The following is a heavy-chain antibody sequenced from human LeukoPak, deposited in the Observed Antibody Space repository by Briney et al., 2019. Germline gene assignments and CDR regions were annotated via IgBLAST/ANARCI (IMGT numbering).Heavy chain of an antibody. CDR3: ARDVRLQYAYYMDV. CDR2: IYYSGST. J-gene: IGHJ6*03. V-gene: IGHV4-39*07. D-gene: IGHD4-11*01. CDR1: RGSISSSSYY. Sequence: SETLPLTCTVSRGSISSSSYYWGWIRQPPGEGLEWIGSIYYSGSTYYNPSLKSRVTISVDTSKNQFSLKLSSVTAADTAVYYCARDVRLQYAYYMDVWGKGTTVTVSS.